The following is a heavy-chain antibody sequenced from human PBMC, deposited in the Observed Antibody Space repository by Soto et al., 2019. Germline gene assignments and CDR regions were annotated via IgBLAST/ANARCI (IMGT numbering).Heavy chain of an antibody. V-gene: IGHV3-30*18. D-gene: IGHD2-15*01. CDR2: ISYEGSHT. J-gene: IGHJ4*02. Sequence: QVQLVESGGGVVQPGRSLRLSCAASGFIFSSYGMHWVRQAPCNGLEWVAVISYEGSHTYYADSVKGRFTITRDNSKNTLYLQMNSLRPEDTPVYYCAKEVHCGGGSCSWSEGFDYWGQGTLLTVSS. CDR1: GFIFSSYG. CDR3: AKEVHCGGGSCSWSEGFDY.